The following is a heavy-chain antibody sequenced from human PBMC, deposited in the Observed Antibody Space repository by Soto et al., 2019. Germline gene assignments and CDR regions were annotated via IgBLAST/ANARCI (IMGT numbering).Heavy chain of an antibody. CDR1: GGSLNSYY. V-gene: IGHV4-59*01. J-gene: IGHJ4*02. CDR3: ARDAKSSNWYDY. Sequence: PSETLSLTCTVSGGSLNSYYWSWLRQPPGKGLEWIGYIRYTGTANYNPSLQSRVTMSVDTSKNQFSLNLNSVTAADTAVYYCARDAKSSNWYDYWGQGTLVTVSS. CDR2: IRYTGTA. D-gene: IGHD6-13*01.